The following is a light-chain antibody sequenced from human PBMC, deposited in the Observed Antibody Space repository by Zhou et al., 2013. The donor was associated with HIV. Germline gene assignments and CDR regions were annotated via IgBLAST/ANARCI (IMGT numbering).Light chain of an antibody. V-gene: IGKV3-11*01. J-gene: IGKJ3*01. CDR3: QQRGNWPLT. CDR1: QSVGQN. Sequence: EIVLTQSPATLSLSPGERATLSCRASQSVGQNLGWYQQKPGQAPRLLIYDTSSRATGIPARFSGSGSGTDFTLTISNLEPEDFAVYYCQQRGNWPLTFGPGTKVDLK. CDR2: DTS.